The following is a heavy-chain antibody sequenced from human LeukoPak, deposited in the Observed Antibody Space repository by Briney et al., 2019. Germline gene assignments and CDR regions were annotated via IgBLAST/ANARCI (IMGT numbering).Heavy chain of an antibody. CDR1: GGTFSSYA. V-gene: IGHV1-69*13. CDR2: IIPIFGTA. Sequence: ASVKVSCKASGGTFSSYAISWVRQTPGQGLEWMGGIIPIFGTANYAQKFQGRVTITADESTSTAYMELSSLRSEDTAVYYCARDNSVRDEAWWFNPWGQGTLVTVSS. D-gene: IGHD5-24*01. CDR3: ARDNSVRDEAWWFNP. J-gene: IGHJ5*02.